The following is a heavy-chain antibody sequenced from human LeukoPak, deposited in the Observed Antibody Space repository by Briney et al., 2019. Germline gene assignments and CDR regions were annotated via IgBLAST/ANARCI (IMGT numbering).Heavy chain of an antibody. Sequence: GGSLRLSCTASRFYFSTYDMNWVRQVPGKGLEWVSYIDSSASTTYYAGSVQGRFTISRDNAKNSLYLEMRSLRVEDTAFYYCASAHGGSGYDRPFDYWGQGTLVTVSS. CDR3: ASAHGGSGYDRPFDY. CDR2: IDSSASTT. J-gene: IGHJ4*02. V-gene: IGHV3-48*03. CDR1: RFYFSTYD. D-gene: IGHD5-12*01.